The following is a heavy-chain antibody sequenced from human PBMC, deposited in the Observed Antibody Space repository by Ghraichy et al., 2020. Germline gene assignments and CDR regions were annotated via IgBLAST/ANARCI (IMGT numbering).Heavy chain of an antibody. CDR1: GFTFTTYT. CDR3: ARSTSPTRHFDY. D-gene: IGHD2-2*01. V-gene: IGHV3-21*06. Sequence: LSLTCVASGFTFTTYTINWVRQAPGKGLEWVSSISSYSNSIYYADSMRGRFTIARDNARNSLYLQMNSLRAEDTALYYCARSTSPTRHFDYWGQGTLVTVSS. J-gene: IGHJ4*02. CDR2: ISSYSNSI.